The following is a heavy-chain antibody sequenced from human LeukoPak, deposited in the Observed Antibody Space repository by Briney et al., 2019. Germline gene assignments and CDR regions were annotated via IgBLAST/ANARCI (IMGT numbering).Heavy chain of an antibody. CDR3: ARDGVVTDAFDI. CDR1: GGSISSGSYY. D-gene: IGHD2-21*02. Sequence: PSETLSLTCTVSGGSISSGSYYWSWIRQPAGKGLEWIGRIYTSGSTNYNPYLKSRGTISVDTSKNQFSLKLSSVTAADTDVYYCARDGVVTDAFDIWGQGTMVTVSS. CDR2: IYTSGST. V-gene: IGHV4-61*02. J-gene: IGHJ3*02.